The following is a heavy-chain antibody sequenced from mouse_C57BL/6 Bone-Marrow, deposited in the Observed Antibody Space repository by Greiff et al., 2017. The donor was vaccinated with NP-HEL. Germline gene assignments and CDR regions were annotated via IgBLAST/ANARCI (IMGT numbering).Heavy chain of an antibody. CDR1: GFNIKDDY. V-gene: IGHV14-4*01. CDR2: IDPENGDT. CDR3: TTSVYYFNWYFDV. J-gene: IGHJ1*03. Sequence: EVQLQQSGAELVRPGASVKLSCTASGFNIKDDYMHWVKQRPEQGLEWIGWIDPENGDTEYASKFQGKATITADTSSNTAYLQLSSLTSEDTAVYYCTTSVYYFNWYFDVWGTGTTVTVSS. D-gene: IGHD1-1*01.